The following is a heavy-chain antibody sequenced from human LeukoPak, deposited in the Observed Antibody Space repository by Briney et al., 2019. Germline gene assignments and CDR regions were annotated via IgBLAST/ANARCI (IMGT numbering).Heavy chain of an antibody. J-gene: IGHJ4*02. D-gene: IGHD3-22*01. CDR1: GVTFSSYA. V-gene: IGHV3-23*01. Sequence: PGGSLRLSCAASGVTFSSYAMSWVRQAPGKGLDWVSGISGSGDNTYYADSVKGRFTISRDNSKNTLYVQVNSLGTEDTAAYYCAKRSYYDSSGSFYFDYWGQGTLVTVSS. CDR3: AKRSYYDSSGSFYFDY. CDR2: ISGSGDNT.